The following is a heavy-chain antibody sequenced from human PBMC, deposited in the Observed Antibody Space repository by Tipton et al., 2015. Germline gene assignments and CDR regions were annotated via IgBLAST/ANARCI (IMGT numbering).Heavy chain of an antibody. Sequence: LRLSCTVSGGSIDSYYWSWIRQPPGKELEWIGYIQYSGSTNYNPSLKSRVTISVDTSKTQFSLKMSSVTASDTAVYYCARARGRHGGLFDSWGQGILVTVSS. CDR1: GGSIDSYY. V-gene: IGHV4-59*01. J-gene: IGHJ4*02. CDR2: IQYSGST. CDR3: ARARGRHGGLFDS. D-gene: IGHD4-23*01.